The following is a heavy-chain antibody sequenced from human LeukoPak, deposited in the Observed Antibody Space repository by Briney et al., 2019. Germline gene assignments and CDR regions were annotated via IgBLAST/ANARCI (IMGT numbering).Heavy chain of an antibody. D-gene: IGHD3-9*01. Sequence: SETLSLTCAVYGGSFSGYYWSWIRQPPGKGLEWIGEINHSGSTNYNPSLKSRVTISVDTSKNQFSLKLSSVTAADTAVYYCARFLRYFWGLAVFDPWGQGTLVTVSS. J-gene: IGHJ5*02. CDR1: GGSFSGYY. CDR2: INHSGST. CDR3: ARFLRYFWGLAVFDP. V-gene: IGHV4-34*01.